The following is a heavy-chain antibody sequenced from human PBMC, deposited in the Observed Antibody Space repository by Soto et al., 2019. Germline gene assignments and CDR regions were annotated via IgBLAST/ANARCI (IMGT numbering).Heavy chain of an antibody. V-gene: IGHV4-30-2*01. D-gene: IGHD5-12*01. CDR3: AAGGGLPRYY. J-gene: IGHJ4*02. CDR1: GGSISSGGYS. CDR2: IYHSGST. Sequence: QLQLQESGSGLVKPSQTLSLTCAVSGGSISSGGYSWSWLRQPPGKGLEWIGYIYHSGSTYYNPSLKSRVTISVDRAENQFSLKLSSVPAADTAVYYCAAGGGLPRYYWGQGTLVTVSS.